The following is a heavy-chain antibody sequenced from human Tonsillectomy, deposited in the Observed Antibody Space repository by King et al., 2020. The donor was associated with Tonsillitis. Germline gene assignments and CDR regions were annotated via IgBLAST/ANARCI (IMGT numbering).Heavy chain of an antibody. CDR1: GSTFSSYA. CDR2: ISYDGSNS. V-gene: IGHV3-30*03. D-gene: IGHD3-3*01. J-gene: IGHJ6*03. CDR3: ARPFYDFWSGYGAYHYMDV. Sequence: VQLVESGGGVVQPGRSLRLSCAASGSTFSSYAMHWVRQAPGKGLEWVALISYDGSNSYYADSVKGRFTISRDTSNKTRYLQMNSLRGEDTAVYYWARPFYDFWSGYGAYHYMDVWGKGATVTVSS.